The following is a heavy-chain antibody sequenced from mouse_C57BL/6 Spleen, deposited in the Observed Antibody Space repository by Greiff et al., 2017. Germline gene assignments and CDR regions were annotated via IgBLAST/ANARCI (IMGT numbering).Heavy chain of an antibody. CDR3: ARLHCGYLLWYFDV. CDR1: GYSFTSYW. J-gene: IGHJ1*03. CDR2: IYPSDSET. Sequence: QVQLQQPGAELVRPGSSVKLSCKASGYSFTSYWMDWVKQRPGQGLEWIGNIYPSDSETHYNQKFKDKATLTVDKSSSTAYMQLSSLTSEDFAVYYCARLHCGYLLWYFDVWGTGTTVTVSS. D-gene: IGHD2-3*01. V-gene: IGHV1-61*01.